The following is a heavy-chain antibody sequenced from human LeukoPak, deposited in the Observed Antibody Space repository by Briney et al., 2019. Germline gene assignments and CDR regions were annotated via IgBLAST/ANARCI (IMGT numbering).Heavy chain of an antibody. CDR3: AKWGDYDVLTGYYDSDY. V-gene: IGHV3-23*01. D-gene: IGHD3-9*01. Sequence: GGSLRLSCAASGFTFSNYAMIWLRQAPGKGLEWVSAASGRDTSTYYTDSVKGRFTISTDNSKNTMYLQMNSMSAEDTAIYYCAKWGDYDVLTGYYDSDYWGQGTLVTVSS. CDR2: ASGRDTST. CDR1: GFTFSNYA. J-gene: IGHJ4*02.